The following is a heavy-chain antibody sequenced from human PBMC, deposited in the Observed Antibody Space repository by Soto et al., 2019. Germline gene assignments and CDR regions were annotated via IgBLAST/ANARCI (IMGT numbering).Heavy chain of an antibody. Sequence: GGSLRLSCAASGFTFSSYEMNWVRQAPGKGLEWVSYISSSGSTIYYADSVKGRFTISRDNAKNSLYLQMNSLRAEDTAVYYCARAPYSSSWYGFDYWGQGTLVTVSS. J-gene: IGHJ4*02. CDR3: ARAPYSSSWYGFDY. D-gene: IGHD6-13*01. CDR1: GFTFSSYE. V-gene: IGHV3-48*03. CDR2: ISSSGSTI.